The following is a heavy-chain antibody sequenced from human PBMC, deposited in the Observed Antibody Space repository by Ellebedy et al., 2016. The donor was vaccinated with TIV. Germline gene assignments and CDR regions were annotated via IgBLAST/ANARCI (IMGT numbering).Heavy chain of an antibody. V-gene: IGHV1-69*13. J-gene: IGHJ4*02. CDR1: GGTFSSYA. Sequence: SVKVSCXASGGTFSSYAISWVRQAPGQGLEWMGGIIPIFGTANYAQKFQGRVTITADESTSTAYMELSSLRSEDTAVYYCASPIAAAGMEPGVLDYWGQGTLVTVSS. D-gene: IGHD6-13*01. CDR3: ASPIAAAGMEPGVLDY. CDR2: IIPIFGTA.